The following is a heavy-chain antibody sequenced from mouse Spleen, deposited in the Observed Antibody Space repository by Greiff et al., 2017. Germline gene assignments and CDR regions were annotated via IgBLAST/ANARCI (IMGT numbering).Heavy chain of an antibody. CDR2: ISSGGGNT. CDR3: ARRIGSSYRYAMDY. D-gene: IGHD1-1*01. J-gene: IGHJ4*01. V-gene: IGHV5-9*01. CDR1: GFTFSSYA. Sequence: EVMLVESGGGLVKRGGSLKLSCAASGFTFSSYAMSWVRQTPEKRLEWVATISSGGGNTYYPDSVKGRFTISRDNAKNTLYLQMSSLKSEDTAMYYCARRIGSSYRYAMDYWGQGTSVTVSS.